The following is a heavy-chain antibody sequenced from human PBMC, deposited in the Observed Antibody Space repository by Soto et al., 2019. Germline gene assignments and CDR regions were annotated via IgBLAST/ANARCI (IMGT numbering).Heavy chain of an antibody. V-gene: IGHV1-69*12. CDR1: GGTFSSYA. CDR2: IIPIFGTA. Sequence: QVQLVQSGAEVKKPGSSVKVSCKASGGTFSSYAINWVRQAPGQGLEWMGGIIPIFGTADYAQKFQGRVTIAADDSTSRAYMELSSVGSEDTAVYYFESCITGSPKYCYGMDVWGQGNAVTVSS. J-gene: IGHJ6*02. D-gene: IGHD1-20*01. CDR3: ESCITGSPKYCYGMDV.